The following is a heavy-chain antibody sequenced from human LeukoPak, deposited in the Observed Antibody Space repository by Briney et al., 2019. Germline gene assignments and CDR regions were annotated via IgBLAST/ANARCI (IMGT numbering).Heavy chain of an antibody. J-gene: IGHJ5*02. D-gene: IGHD3-22*01. Sequence: ASVKVSCKASGYTFTGYYMHWVRQAPGQGLEWMGWFNPDSGGTNYAQKFQGRVTMTRDTSISTAYMELSRLRSDDTAVYYCARATAMIVVVAWFDPWGQGTLVTVSS. CDR2: FNPDSGGT. V-gene: IGHV1-2*02. CDR3: ARATAMIVVVAWFDP. CDR1: GYTFTGYY.